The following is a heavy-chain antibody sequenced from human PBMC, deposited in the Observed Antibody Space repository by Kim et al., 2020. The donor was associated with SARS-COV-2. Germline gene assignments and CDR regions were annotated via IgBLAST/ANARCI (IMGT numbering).Heavy chain of an antibody. J-gene: IGHJ6*02. CDR3: AKAAGVVIRSGMDV. CDR1: GFTFDDYA. Sequence: GGSLRLSCAASGFTFDDYAMHWVRQAPGKGLEWVSGISWNSGSIGYADSVKGRFTISRDNAKNSLYLQMNSLRAEDTALYYCAKAAGVVIRSGMDVWGQGTTVTVSS. CDR2: ISWNSGSI. D-gene: IGHD3-3*01. V-gene: IGHV3-9*01.